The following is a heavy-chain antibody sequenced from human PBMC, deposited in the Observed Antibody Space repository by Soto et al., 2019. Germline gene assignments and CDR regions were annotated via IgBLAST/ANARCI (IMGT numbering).Heavy chain of an antibody. J-gene: IGHJ4*02. V-gene: IGHV3-33*01. CDR1: GFTFRSYG. CDR2: IWDDGSNK. Sequence: GGSLRLSCAASGFTFRSYGMHWVRQAPGKGLEWVAVIWDDGSNKYYADSVKGRFTISRDNSKNTLYLQMDSLRAEDTAVYYCARLDGSGSYLDSWGQGTLVTVSS. D-gene: IGHD3-10*01. CDR3: ARLDGSGSYLDS.